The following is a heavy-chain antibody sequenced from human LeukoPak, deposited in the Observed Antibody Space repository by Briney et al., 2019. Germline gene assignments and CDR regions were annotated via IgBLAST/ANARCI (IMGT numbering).Heavy chain of an antibody. CDR3: AKDSESSYSYVDY. J-gene: IGHJ4*02. CDR1: GFIFSSYG. V-gene: IGHV3-30*02. D-gene: IGHD5-18*01. Sequence: GGSLRLSCAASGFIFSSYGFHWVRQAPGKGLEWVTSIPYDGANKNYVDSVKGRFTISRDNSKNTLYLLMNSLRVEDTAVYYCAKDSESSYSYVDYWGQGTLVTVSS. CDR2: IPYDGANK.